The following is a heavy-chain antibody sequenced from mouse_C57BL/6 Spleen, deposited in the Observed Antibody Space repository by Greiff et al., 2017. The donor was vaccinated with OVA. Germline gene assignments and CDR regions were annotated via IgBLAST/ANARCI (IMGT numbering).Heavy chain of an antibody. CDR3: ARMSRDYCNYHFDY. V-gene: IGHV8-8*01. J-gene: IGHJ2*01. CDR2: IWWDDDK. Sequence: QVTLKVSGPGILQPSQTLSLTCSFSGFSLSTFGMGVGWIRQPSGKGLEWLAHIWWDDDKYYNPAQKSRLTISKDTSKNQVFLKIANVDTADTATYYCARMSRDYCNYHFDYWGQGTTLTVSS. D-gene: IGHD2-1*01. CDR1: GFSLSTFGMG.